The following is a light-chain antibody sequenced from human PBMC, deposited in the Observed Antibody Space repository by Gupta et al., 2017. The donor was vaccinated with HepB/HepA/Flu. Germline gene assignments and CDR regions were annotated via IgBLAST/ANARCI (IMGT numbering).Light chain of an antibody. CDR2: DVS. Sequence: QSALTQPASVSGSPGQSITISCTGTSSDIGNYNYVSWYQQHPGKAPKLMIYDVSNWPSGVSNRFSGSKSGNTASLTISGLQAEDEADYYCSSYTSSSTVIFGGGTKLTVL. V-gene: IGLV2-14*03. CDR3: SSYTSSSTVI. J-gene: IGLJ2*01. CDR1: SSDIGNYNY.